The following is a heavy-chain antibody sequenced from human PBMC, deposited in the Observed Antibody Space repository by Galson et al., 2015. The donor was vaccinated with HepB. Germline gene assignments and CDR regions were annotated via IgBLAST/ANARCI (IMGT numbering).Heavy chain of an antibody. CDR2: FDFSGIT. V-gene: IGHV4-39*01. CDR3: ARHSRQLWFKEDFDY. Sequence: SETLSLTCTDSGGSISPSSYYWGWIRQPPGKGLEWIGSFDFSGITYYNPSLKSRVTTSVDTSKNQFSLKLGSVTAADTAVYYCARHSRQLWFKEDFDYWGQRTLVTVSS. J-gene: IGHJ4*02. CDR1: GGSISPSSYY. D-gene: IGHD5-18*01.